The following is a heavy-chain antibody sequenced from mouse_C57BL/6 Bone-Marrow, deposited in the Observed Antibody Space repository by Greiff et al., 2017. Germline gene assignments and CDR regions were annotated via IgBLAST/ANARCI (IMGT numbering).Heavy chain of an antibody. Sequence: DVKLVESEGGLVQPGSSMKLSCTASGFTFSDYYMAWVRQVPEKGLEWVANINYDGSSTYYLDSLKSRFIISRDNAKNILYLQMSSLKSEDTATYYCARSTMINYIDYWGQGTTLTVSS. CDR1: GFTFSDYY. CDR3: ARSTMINYIDY. J-gene: IGHJ2*01. D-gene: IGHD2-4*01. V-gene: IGHV5-16*01. CDR2: INYDGSST.